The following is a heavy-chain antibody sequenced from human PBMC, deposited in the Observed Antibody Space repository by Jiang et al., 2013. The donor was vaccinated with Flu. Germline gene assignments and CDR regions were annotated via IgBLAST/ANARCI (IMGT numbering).Heavy chain of an antibody. V-gene: IGHV3-33*01. D-gene: IGHD3-22*01. J-gene: IGHJ4*02. CDR1: GFTFSSYG. CDR3: ARGGHYYDSSGYYYLEN. CDR2: IWYDGSNK. Sequence: VQLVESGGGVVQPGRSLRLSCAASGFTFSSYGMHWVRQAPGKGLEWVAVIWYDGSNKYYADSVKGRFTISRDNSKNTLYLQMNSLRAEDTAVYYCARGGHYYDSSGYYYLENWGQGTLVTVSS.